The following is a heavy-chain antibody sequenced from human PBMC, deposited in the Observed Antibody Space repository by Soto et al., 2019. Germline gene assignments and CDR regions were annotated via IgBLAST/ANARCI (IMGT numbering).Heavy chain of an antibody. D-gene: IGHD3-3*01. CDR1: GGSIRSTRYY. Sequence: QVQLQESGPGLVKPSQTLSLTCTVSGGSIRSTRYYWSWIRQHPGKGLEWIAYIYHSGSTYYNPSLKSRVAMSVDTSSNQFSLSLSSVTAADTAVYYCARVTSEDRITISGGVIGTMDVWGQGTTVTVSS. V-gene: IGHV4-31*03. J-gene: IGHJ6*02. CDR2: IYHSGST. CDR3: ARVTSEDRITISGGVIGTMDV.